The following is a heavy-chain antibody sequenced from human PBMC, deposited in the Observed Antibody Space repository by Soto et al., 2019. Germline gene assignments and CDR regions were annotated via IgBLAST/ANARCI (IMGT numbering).Heavy chain of an antibody. D-gene: IGHD3-10*01. V-gene: IGHV4-34*01. Sequence: SETLSLTCAVYGGSFSGYYWSWIRQPPGKGLEWIGEINHSGSTNYNPSLKSRVTISVDTSKNQFSLKLSSVTAADTAVYYCARAKNTMVRGVIRFNWFDPGGQGTLVTVSS. CDR2: INHSGST. J-gene: IGHJ5*02. CDR1: GGSFSGYY. CDR3: ARAKNTMVRGVIRFNWFDP.